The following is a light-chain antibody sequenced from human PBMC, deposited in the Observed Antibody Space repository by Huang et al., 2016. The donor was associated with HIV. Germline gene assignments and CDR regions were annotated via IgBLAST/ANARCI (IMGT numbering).Light chain of an antibody. Sequence: DIQMFQSPSSLSASVGDTVTITCRASQTINSYLHWYQQKPGKAPQLLIYAAYNLQSGVPSRFSGGGSETDFTLTISSLQPEDFATYYCQQTYSSPRTFGQGTKVDIK. V-gene: IGKV1-39*01. J-gene: IGKJ1*01. CDR3: QQTYSSPRT. CDR1: QTINSY. CDR2: AAY.